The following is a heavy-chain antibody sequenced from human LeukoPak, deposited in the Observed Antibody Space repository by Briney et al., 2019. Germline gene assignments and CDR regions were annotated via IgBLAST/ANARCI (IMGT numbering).Heavy chain of an antibody. V-gene: IGHV3-23*01. CDR2: VSRSGGST. J-gene: IGHJ3*02. CDR3: AKDLGHYDILTGYRHDAFDI. Sequence: GGSLRLSCAASGFTFGSYAMSWVRQAPGKGLEWVSAVSRSGGSTYYADSVKGRFTISRDNSKNTLYLQMNSLRAEDTAVYYCAKDLGHYDILTGYRHDAFDIWGQGTMVTVSS. CDR1: GFTFGSYA. D-gene: IGHD3-9*01.